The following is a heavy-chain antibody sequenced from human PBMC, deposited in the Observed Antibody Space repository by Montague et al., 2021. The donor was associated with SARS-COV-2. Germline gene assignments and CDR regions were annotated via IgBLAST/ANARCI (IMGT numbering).Heavy chain of an antibody. CDR3: ARLWDTVYYYYGMDV. J-gene: IGHJ6*02. CDR1: GGSISSSSYY. CDR2: IHYSGST. Sequence: SETLSLTCAVSGGSISSSSYYWGWIRQPPGKGLEWIGSIHYSGSTYYNPSLKSRVSISVDTSKNQFSLKLSSVTAADTAVYYCARLWDTVYYYYGMDVWGQGTTVTVSS. D-gene: IGHD1-26*01. V-gene: IGHV4-39*01.